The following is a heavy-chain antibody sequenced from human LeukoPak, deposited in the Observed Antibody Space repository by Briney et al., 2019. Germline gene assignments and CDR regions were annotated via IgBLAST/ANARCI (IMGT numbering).Heavy chain of an antibody. CDR2: INPNSGGT. D-gene: IGHD2-2*01. Sequence: GASVKVSCKASGYTFTGYYMHWVRQAPGQGLEWMGWINPNSGGTNYAQQFQGRVTMTRDTSISTAYMELSRLRSDDTAVYYCARDFIVVVPAGFDPWGQGTLVTVSS. CDR3: ARDFIVVVPAGFDP. V-gene: IGHV1-2*02. J-gene: IGHJ5*02. CDR1: GYTFTGYY.